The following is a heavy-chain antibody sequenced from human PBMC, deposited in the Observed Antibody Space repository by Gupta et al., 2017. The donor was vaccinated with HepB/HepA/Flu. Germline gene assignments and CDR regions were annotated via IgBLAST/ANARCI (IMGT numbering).Heavy chain of an antibody. CDR2: ISCDGEST. D-gene: IGHD3-22*01. Sequence: QLVESGGALVQPGGSLRLSCGASGFTFDDHAMHWVRQVPGKGLEWVASISCDGESTNSADAGLGRFTISRDNAKSSRYLEMNSLSTAQKDLSFCAKAPDSNPNPQYSFDLWGQGTLVSVSS. J-gene: IGHJ4*02. V-gene: IGHV3-9*01. CDR1: GFTFDDHA. CDR3: AKAPDSNPNPQYSFDL.